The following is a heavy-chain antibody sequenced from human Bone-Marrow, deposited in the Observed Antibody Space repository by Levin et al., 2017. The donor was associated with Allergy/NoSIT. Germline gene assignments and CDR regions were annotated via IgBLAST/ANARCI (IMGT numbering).Heavy chain of an antibody. D-gene: IGHD6-13*01. CDR3: ARDNRMPTAGTDWFDP. J-gene: IGHJ5*02. V-gene: IGHV1-46*01. CDR1: GYPFTNYY. Sequence: GESLKISCKASGYPFTNYYMHWLRQAPGQGPQWMGLIYPSGGSTTYAQHFQGRVTMTRDTSTGTVYLELISLTYQDTAVYCCARDNRMPTAGTDWFDPWGQGALVAAS. CDR2: IYPSGGST.